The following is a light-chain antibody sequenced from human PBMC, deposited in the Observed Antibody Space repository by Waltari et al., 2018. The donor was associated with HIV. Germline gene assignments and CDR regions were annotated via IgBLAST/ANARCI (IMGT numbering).Light chain of an antibody. V-gene: IGKV3-15*01. CDR1: QSVSRN. J-gene: IGKJ4*02. CDR3: QQNDDWPRT. Sequence: EVVMTQSPATLSVSPGERPALACRASQSVSRNLAWYQQKPGQPPRLLIYAASTRASGVPVRISGTGSGTEFTLTISSLQSEDFAVYYCQQNDDWPRTFGGGTRVEIK. CDR2: AAS.